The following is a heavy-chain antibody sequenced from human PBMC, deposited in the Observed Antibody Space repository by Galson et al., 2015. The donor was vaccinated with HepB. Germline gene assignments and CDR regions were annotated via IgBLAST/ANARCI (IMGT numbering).Heavy chain of an antibody. CDR1: GITFSSYW. V-gene: IGHV3-7*01. J-gene: IGHJ3*02. CDR3: ATGGLMYAFDI. D-gene: IGHD2-8*01. Sequence: SLRLSCAVSGITFSSYWMNWLRQAPGKGLECVASIKPDGTETQYVDPVKGRFTISRDNAKNSLYLQMNSLTVGDTAVYYCATGGLMYAFDIWGRGTKVTVS. CDR2: IKPDGTET.